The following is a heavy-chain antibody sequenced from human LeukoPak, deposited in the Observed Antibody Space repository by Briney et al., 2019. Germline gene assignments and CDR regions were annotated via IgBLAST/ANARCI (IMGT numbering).Heavy chain of an antibody. J-gene: IGHJ4*02. CDR3: TRGGGYCSGGSCYRPQTTADY. D-gene: IGHD2-15*01. CDR1: GFTFGDYA. V-gene: IGHV3-49*04. Sequence: GGSLRLSCTASGFTFGDYAMSWVRQAPGKGLEWVGFIRSKAYGGTTEYAASVKGRFTISRDDSKSIAYLQMNSLKTEDTAVYYCTRGGGYCSGGSCYRPQTTADYWGQGTLVTVSS. CDR2: IRSKAYGGTT.